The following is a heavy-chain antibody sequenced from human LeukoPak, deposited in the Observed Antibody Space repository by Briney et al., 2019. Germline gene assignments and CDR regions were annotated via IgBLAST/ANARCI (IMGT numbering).Heavy chain of an antibody. Sequence: SETLSLTCTVSGGSINSYYWSWIRQPPGKGLEWIGYIYYSGSTNYNPSLKSRVTISVDTSKNQFSLKLSSVTAADTAVYYCARTYSRGWYYFDYWGQGTLVTVSS. J-gene: IGHJ4*02. V-gene: IGHV4-59*08. CDR1: GGSINSYY. CDR2: IYYSGST. D-gene: IGHD6-19*01. CDR3: ARTYSRGWYYFDY.